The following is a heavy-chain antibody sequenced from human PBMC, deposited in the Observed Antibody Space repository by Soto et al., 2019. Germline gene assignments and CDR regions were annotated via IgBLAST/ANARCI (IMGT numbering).Heavy chain of an antibody. CDR1: GYTFTSYG. D-gene: IGHD3-3*01. Sequence: QVQLVQSGAEVKKPGASVKVSCKASGYTFTSYGISWVRQAPGQGLEWMGWISAYNGNTNYAQKLQGRVTMTTDTATSTAYMELRSLRSDDTAVDYCARFGDYDVWSGLMNNWFDPWGQGTLVTVSS. CDR3: ARFGDYDVWSGLMNNWFDP. V-gene: IGHV1-18*04. J-gene: IGHJ5*02. CDR2: ISAYNGNT.